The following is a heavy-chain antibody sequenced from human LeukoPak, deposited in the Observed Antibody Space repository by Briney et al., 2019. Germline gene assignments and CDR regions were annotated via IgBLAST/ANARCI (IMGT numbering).Heavy chain of an antibody. V-gene: IGHV1-2*02. CDR3: ARARYSSSWEAYYYYYMDV. Sequence: ASVKVSCKASGYTFTGYYMHWVRQAPGPGPGWNGWINPNSGGTNYAQKFQGRVTMTRDTSISTAYMELSRLRSDDTAVYYCARARYSSSWEAYYYYYMDVWGKGTTVTVSS. CDR2: INPNSGGT. D-gene: IGHD6-13*01. CDR1: GYTFTGYY. J-gene: IGHJ6*03.